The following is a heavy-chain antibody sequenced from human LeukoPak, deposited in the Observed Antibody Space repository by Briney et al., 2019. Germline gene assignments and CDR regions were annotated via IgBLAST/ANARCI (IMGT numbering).Heavy chain of an antibody. CDR3: AKDFLRNMVLGFDD. D-gene: IGHD3-10*01. CDR2: ITGSGGNT. CDR1: GFAFACFA. J-gene: IGHJ4*02. V-gene: IGHV3-23*01. Sequence: PGGSLRLSCAASGFAFACFALSWVRQAPGKGLEWVSTITGSGGNTYYADSVKGRFTVSRDNSKNTLYLQMNSLRGEDTAVYYCAKDFLRNMVLGFDDWGQGTLVTVSS.